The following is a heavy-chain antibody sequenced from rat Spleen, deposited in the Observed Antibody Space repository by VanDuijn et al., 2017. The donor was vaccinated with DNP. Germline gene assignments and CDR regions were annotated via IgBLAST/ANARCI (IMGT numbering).Heavy chain of an antibody. J-gene: IGHJ1*01. CDR2: MRYNGDT. CDR1: GFSLTNYG. CDR3: ARDRAPVTSYWYFDF. D-gene: IGHD4-1*01. Sequence: QVQLKESGPGPVQPSETLSLTCTVSGFSLTNYGVNWVRQPPGKGLEWMGRMRYNGDTSYNSALKSRLSISRDTSKSQVFLKMSKLKSEDTGTYYCARDRAPVTSYWYFDFWGPGTMVTVSS. V-gene: IGHV2-34*01.